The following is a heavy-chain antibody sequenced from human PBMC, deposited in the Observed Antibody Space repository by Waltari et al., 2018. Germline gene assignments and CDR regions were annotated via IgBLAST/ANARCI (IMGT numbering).Heavy chain of an antibody. Sequence: VQLQESGPGLVKSSETLSLTCTVSGGSISGDFWNWIRQPAGKGLEWIGRIYSSGSTNYNASLQSRVTMSVDTSKNQFSLKLSSVTAADTAVYYCARWRGGANDYWGQGTLVTVSS. D-gene: IGHD1-26*01. CDR2: IYSSGST. CDR3: ARWRGGANDY. V-gene: IGHV4-4*07. CDR1: GGSISGDF. J-gene: IGHJ4*02.